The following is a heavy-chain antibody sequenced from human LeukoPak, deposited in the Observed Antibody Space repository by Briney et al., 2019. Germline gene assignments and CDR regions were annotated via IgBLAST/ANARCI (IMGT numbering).Heavy chain of an antibody. CDR2: IYSGGST. V-gene: IGHV3-53*01. CDR3: AKVLPTRLLLLRGAFDI. Sequence: GGSPRLSCAASGFTVSSNYMSWVRQAPGKGLEWVSVIYSGGSTYYADSVKGRFTISRDNSKNTLYLQMNSLRAEDTAVYYCAKVLPTRLLLLRGAFDIWGQGTMVTVSS. J-gene: IGHJ3*02. D-gene: IGHD3-22*01. CDR1: GFTVSSNY.